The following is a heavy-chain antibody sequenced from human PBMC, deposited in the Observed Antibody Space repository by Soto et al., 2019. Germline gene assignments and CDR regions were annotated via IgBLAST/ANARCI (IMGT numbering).Heavy chain of an antibody. CDR1: GGSFSGYY. D-gene: IGHD3-3*01. Sequence: PSETLSLTCAVYGGSFSGYYWSWIRQPPGKGLEWIGEINHSGGTNYNPSLKSRVTISVDTSKNQFSLKLSSVTAADTAVYYCARGPHYDFWSGYPNHYYYGMDVWGQGTTVTVSS. J-gene: IGHJ6*02. V-gene: IGHV4-34*01. CDR2: INHSGGT. CDR3: ARGPHYDFWSGYPNHYYYGMDV.